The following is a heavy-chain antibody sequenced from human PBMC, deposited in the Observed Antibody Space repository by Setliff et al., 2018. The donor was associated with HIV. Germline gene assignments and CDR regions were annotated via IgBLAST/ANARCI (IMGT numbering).Heavy chain of an antibody. V-gene: IGHV4-31*03. D-gene: IGHD5-18*01. CDR2: IDYSGSA. Sequence: TLSLTCSVSSGSISSGTYYWSWIRQYPGKGLEWIGYIDYSGSAFYNPSLKSRITISRDTSKNQFSLKMNSVTAADTAVYYCAREGKTALVTKYFDYWGHGKLVTVSS. J-gene: IGHJ4*01. CDR1: SGSISSGTYY. CDR3: AREGKTALVTKYFDY.